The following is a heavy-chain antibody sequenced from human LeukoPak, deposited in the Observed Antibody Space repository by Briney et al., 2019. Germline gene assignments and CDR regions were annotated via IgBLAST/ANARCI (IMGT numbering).Heavy chain of an antibody. D-gene: IGHD6-19*01. Sequence: GASVKVSCKVSGYTLTELSMHWVRQAPGKGLEWMGGFDPEDGETIYAQKFQGRVTMTEDTSTDTAYMELSSLRSEDTAVYYCASRIAVAGTVDYCGQRTLVTVSS. V-gene: IGHV1-24*01. CDR2: FDPEDGET. CDR1: GYTLTELS. J-gene: IGHJ4*02. CDR3: ASRIAVAGTVDY.